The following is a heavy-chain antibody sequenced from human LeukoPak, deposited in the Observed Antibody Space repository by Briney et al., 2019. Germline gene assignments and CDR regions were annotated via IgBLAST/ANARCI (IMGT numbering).Heavy chain of an antibody. CDR2: ITGSGGST. CDR3: AKDPSS. Sequence: GSLSLSCAASGFTFISYAMNWVRQAPGKGVEWVSTITGSGGSTFYADSVKGRFTISRDNSQNTLYLQMSSLRGEDTAVYYCAKDPSSWGQGTLVTVSS. CDR1: GFTFISYA. J-gene: IGHJ4*02. V-gene: IGHV3-23*01. D-gene: IGHD6-13*01.